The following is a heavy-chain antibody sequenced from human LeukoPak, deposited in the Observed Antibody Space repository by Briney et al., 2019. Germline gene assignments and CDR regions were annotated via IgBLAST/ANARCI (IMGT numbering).Heavy chain of an antibody. CDR2: INPNRGGT. D-gene: IGHD3-3*01. V-gene: IGHV1-2*02. CDR3: ARGISISGLVIISHFDY. CDR1: GYTFTGYY. J-gene: IGHJ4*02. Sequence: ASVKVSCKASGYTFTGYYIHWVRQAPGQGLEWMGWINPNRGGTNSAQKFQGRVTMTRDTSISTAYMELRSLRSDDTAVYYCARGISISGLVIISHFDYWGQGTLVTVSS.